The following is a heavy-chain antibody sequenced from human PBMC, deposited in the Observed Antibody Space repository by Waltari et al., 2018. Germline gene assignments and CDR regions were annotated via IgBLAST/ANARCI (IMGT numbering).Heavy chain of an antibody. CDR3: ARPRPLYSGSYYGYFQH. Sequence: EVQLVQSGAEVNKPGESLKISCKGSGYSFTSYWIGWVRQMPGQGLEWMGIIYPGDSDTRYSPSFQGQVTISADKSISTAYLQWSSLKASDTAMYYCARPRPLYSGSYYGYFQHWGQGTLVTVSS. J-gene: IGHJ1*01. V-gene: IGHV5-51*01. D-gene: IGHD1-26*01. CDR2: IYPGDSDT. CDR1: GYSFTSYW.